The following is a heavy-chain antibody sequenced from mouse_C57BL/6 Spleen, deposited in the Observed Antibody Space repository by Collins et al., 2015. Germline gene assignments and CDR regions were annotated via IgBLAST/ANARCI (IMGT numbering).Heavy chain of an antibody. D-gene: IGHD2-4*01. CDR3: ARIFYDYPYALDY. CDR2: IWWDDDK. Sequence: QVTLKESGPGILQPSQTLSLTCSFSGFSLSTFGMGIGWIRQPSGKGLEWLAHIWWDDDKYYNPALKSRLTISKDSSKSQVFLKIANVDTADTATYYCARIFYDYPYALDYWGQGTSVTVSS. J-gene: IGHJ4*01. CDR1: GFSLSTFGMG. V-gene: IGHV8-8*01.